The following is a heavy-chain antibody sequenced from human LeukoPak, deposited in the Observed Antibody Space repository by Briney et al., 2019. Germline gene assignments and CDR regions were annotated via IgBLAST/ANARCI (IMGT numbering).Heavy chain of an antibody. J-gene: IGHJ5*02. CDR1: GGSISSSSYY. CDR2: IYYSGST. CDR3: ARRKATYYYGSGRSYRGGNWFDP. D-gene: IGHD3-10*01. Sequence: SETLSLTCTVSGGSISSSSYYWGWIRQPPGKGLEWIGSIYYSGSTYYNPSLKSRVTISVDTSKNQFSLKLSSVTAADTAVYYCARRKATYYYGSGRSYRGGNWFDPWGQGTLVTVSS. V-gene: IGHV4-39*07.